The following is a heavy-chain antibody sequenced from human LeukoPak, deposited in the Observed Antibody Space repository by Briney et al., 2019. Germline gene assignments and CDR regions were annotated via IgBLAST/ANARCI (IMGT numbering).Heavy chain of an antibody. CDR1: GGTFSSYA. J-gene: IGHJ4*02. CDR3: ARGGYSSGWPDY. Sequence: GASVKVSCKASGGTFSSYAISWVRQAPGQGLEWMGRIIPILGIANYAQKFQGRVTITADKSTSTAYMELSSLRSEDTAVYYCARGGYSSGWPDYWGQGTLVTVSS. V-gene: IGHV1-69*04. D-gene: IGHD6-19*01. CDR2: IIPILGIA.